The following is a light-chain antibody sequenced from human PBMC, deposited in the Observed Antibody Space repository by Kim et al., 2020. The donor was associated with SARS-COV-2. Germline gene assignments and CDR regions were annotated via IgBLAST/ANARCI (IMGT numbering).Light chain of an antibody. CDR3: QQADTFPIT. V-gene: IGKV1-12*01. J-gene: IGKJ5*01. CDR1: QSITGW. Sequence: ASVGDRDTLTCRASQSITGWVAWYQQKPGKAPQLLIYGVSSLQSGVPSRFSGSGSGTDFTLTISSLQPEDFATYYCQQADTFPITFGQGTRLEIK. CDR2: GVS.